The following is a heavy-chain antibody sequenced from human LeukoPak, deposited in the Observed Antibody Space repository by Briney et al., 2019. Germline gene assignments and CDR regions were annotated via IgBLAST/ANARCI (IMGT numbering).Heavy chain of an antibody. V-gene: IGHV6-1*01. CDR1: GDSVSSNSAT. CDR2: TYYRSKWYN. CDR3: AREALSLGSVNWFDP. Sequence: SQTLSLTCAISGDSVSSNSATWNWIRQSPSKGLEWLGRTYYRSKWYNEYAASGNGRITINPDTSKNQFSLQLNSVTPEDTAVYYCAREALSLGSVNWFDPWGQGTLVTVSS. J-gene: IGHJ5*02.